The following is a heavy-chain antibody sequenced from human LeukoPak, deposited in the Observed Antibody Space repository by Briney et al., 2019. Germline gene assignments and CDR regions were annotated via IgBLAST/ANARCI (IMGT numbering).Heavy chain of an antibody. Sequence: ECVAVISYDGSNKYYADSVKGRFTISRDNSKNTLYLQMNSLRAEDTAVYYCVLNILYYFDYWGQGTLVTVSS. CDR2: ISYDGSNK. CDR3: VLNILYYFDY. V-gene: IGHV3-30-3*01. D-gene: IGHD5/OR15-5a*01. J-gene: IGHJ4*02.